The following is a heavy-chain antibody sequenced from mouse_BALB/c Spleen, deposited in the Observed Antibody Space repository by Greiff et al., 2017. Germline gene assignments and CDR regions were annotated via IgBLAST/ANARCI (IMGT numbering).Heavy chain of an antibody. D-gene: IGHD1-1*01. CDR1: GFNIKDTY. Sequence: VQLKESGAELVKPGASVKLSCTASGFNIKDTYMHWVKQRPEQGLEWIGRIDPANGNTKYDPKFQGKATITADTSSNTAYLQLSSLTSEDTAVYYCAREIYYGSSYAMDYWGQGTSVTVSS. CDR2: IDPANGNT. J-gene: IGHJ4*01. V-gene: IGHV14-3*02. CDR3: AREIYYGSSYAMDY.